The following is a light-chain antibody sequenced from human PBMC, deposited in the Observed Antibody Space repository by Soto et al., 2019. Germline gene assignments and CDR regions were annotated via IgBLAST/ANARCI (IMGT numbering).Light chain of an antibody. J-gene: IGKJ1*01. V-gene: IGKV1-9*01. CDR3: QHPKWA. CDR1: QDISGY. CDR2: TAS. Sequence: IQLTQSPSSLSASVGDRVTITCRASQDISGYVAWYQQRPGRAPQLLIYTASALQTGVPSRFSGSGSGTDFTLTITSLQPEDFGTYYCQHPKWAFGQGTTVEI.